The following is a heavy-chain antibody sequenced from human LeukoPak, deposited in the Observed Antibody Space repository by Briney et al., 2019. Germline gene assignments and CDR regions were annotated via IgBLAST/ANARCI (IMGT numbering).Heavy chain of an antibody. V-gene: IGHV4-59*12. J-gene: IGHJ4*02. Sequence: KPSETLSLTCTVSGGSISSYYWSWIRQPPGKGLEWLGYIYYSGSTNYNPSLKSRVTISVDTSKNQFSLKLSSVTAADTAVYYCARDFEGSSGLFDYWGQGTLVTVSS. D-gene: IGHD6-19*01. CDR1: GGSISSYY. CDR2: IYYSGST. CDR3: ARDFEGSSGLFDY.